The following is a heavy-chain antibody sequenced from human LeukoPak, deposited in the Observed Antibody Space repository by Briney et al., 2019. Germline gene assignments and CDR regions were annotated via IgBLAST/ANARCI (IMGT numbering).Heavy chain of an antibody. CDR2: FSHGGSA. CDR1: GHSISSYYF. J-gene: IGHJ5*02. V-gene: IGHV4-38-2*01. CDR3: ARGAITSSWHWFDP. D-gene: IGHD6-13*01. Sequence: SETLSLTCAVSGHSISSYYFWGWIRQSPGKGLEWIGSFSHGGSAYYSPSLKSRVTMSVDTSKNHFSLKLNSVTAADTGVYYCARGAITSSWHWFDPWGQGTLVIVSS.